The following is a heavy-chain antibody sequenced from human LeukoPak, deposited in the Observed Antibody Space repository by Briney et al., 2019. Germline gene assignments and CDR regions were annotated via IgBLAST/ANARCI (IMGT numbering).Heavy chain of an antibody. D-gene: IGHD3-3*01. CDR3: GRLYYDFWSGYYDAGWFDP. J-gene: IGHJ5*02. CDR1: GGSISSNTYY. Sequence: SETLSLTCTVSGGSISSNTYYWGWIRQPPGKGLEWIGSIYYSGSTYYNPSLKSRVTISVDTSKNQFSLKLSSVTAADTAVYYCGRLYYDFWSGYYDAGWFDPWGQGTLVTVSS. V-gene: IGHV4-39*07. CDR2: IYYSGST.